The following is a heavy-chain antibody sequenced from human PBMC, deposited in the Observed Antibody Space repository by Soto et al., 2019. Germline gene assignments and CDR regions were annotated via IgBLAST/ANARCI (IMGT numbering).Heavy chain of an antibody. D-gene: IGHD3-22*01. CDR1: GVTFSSYG. J-gene: IGHJ6*02. Sequence: PGGSLRLACAASGVTFSSYGMHWVRQAPGKGLEWVAVIWYDGSNKYYADSVKGRFTISRDNSKNTLYLQMNSLRAEDTAVYYCARPGGYYDSSGYYFYYGMDVWGQGTTVTVSS. CDR3: ARPGGYYDSSGYYFYYGMDV. V-gene: IGHV3-33*01. CDR2: IWYDGSNK.